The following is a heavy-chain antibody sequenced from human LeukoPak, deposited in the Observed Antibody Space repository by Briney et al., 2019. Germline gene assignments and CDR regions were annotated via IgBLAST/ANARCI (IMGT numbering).Heavy chain of an antibody. CDR1: GGSISSGSYY. Sequence: PSETLPLTCTVSGGSISSGSYYWSWIRQPAGTGLEWIGRIYTSGSTNYNPSLKSRVTISVDTSKNQFSLKLSSVTAADTAVYYCARVRITIFGVANWFDPWGQGTLVTVSS. V-gene: IGHV4-61*02. J-gene: IGHJ5*02. D-gene: IGHD3-3*01. CDR3: ARVRITIFGVANWFDP. CDR2: IYTSGST.